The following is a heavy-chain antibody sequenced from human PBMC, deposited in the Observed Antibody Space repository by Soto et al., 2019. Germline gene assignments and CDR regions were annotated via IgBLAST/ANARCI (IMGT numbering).Heavy chain of an antibody. CDR1: GFTFSDYG. CDR2: MSYAGTYK. V-gene: IGHV3-30*18. Sequence: QLQLVESGGGVVQPGRSLRLSCAVSGFTFSDYGMHWVRQAPGKGLEWVAVMSYAGTYKYYADSVKGRFTISRDLSGNTLFLQMNSLRLEDTAVYFCAKEMYPRTVLDSSSPWGDYWGQGTLVTVSS. CDR3: AKEMYPRTVLDSSSPWGDY. D-gene: IGHD6-6*01. J-gene: IGHJ4*02.